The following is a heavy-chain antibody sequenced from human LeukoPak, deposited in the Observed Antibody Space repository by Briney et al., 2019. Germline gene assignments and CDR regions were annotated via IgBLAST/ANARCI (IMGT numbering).Heavy chain of an antibody. Sequence: ASVKVSCKASGYTFTSYGISWVRQATGQGLEWMGWMNPNSGNTGYAQKFQGRVTMTRNTSINTAYMELRSLKSDDTAVYYCARVEGDLGYCSSTSCLNFDYWGQGTLVTVSS. V-gene: IGHV1-8*01. CDR3: ARVEGDLGYCSSTSCLNFDY. J-gene: IGHJ4*02. CDR1: GYTFTSYG. CDR2: MNPNSGNT. D-gene: IGHD2-2*01.